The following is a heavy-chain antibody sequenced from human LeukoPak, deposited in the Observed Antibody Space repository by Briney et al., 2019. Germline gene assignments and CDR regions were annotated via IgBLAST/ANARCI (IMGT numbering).Heavy chain of an antibody. D-gene: IGHD3-22*01. Sequence: SQTLSLTCAISGDSVSSNSAAWNWIRQSPSRGLEWLGRTYYRSKWYNDYAVSVKSRITINPDTSKNQFSLQLNSVTPEDTAVYYCARSIIGKEYYHDSSGYYHDYWGQGTLVTVSS. V-gene: IGHV6-1*01. J-gene: IGHJ4*02. CDR2: TYYRSKWYN. CDR1: GDSVSSNSAA. CDR3: ARSIIGKEYYHDSSGYYHDY.